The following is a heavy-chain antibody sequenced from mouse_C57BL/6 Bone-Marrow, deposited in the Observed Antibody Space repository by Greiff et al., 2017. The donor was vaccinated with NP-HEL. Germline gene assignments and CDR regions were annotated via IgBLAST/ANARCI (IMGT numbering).Heavy chain of an antibody. CDR1: GYTFTSYW. CDR2: IYPGNSDT. V-gene: IGHV1-5*01. D-gene: IGHD1-1*01. J-gene: IGHJ4*01. Sequence: EVQLQESGTVLARPGASVKMSCKTSGYTFTSYWMHWVKQRPGQGLEWIGAIYPGNSDTSYNQKFKGKAKLTAVTSASTAYMELSSLTNEDSAVYYCTYYYGSSFYYYAMDYWGQGTSVTVSS. CDR3: TYYYGSSFYYYAMDY.